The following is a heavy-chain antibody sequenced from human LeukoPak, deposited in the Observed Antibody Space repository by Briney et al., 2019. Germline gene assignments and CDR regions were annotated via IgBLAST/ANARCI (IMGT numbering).Heavy chain of an antibody. CDR3: AKDTSSSWYKDYYYMDV. Sequence: GGSLRLSCAASGFTFSSYAMSWFRQAPGKGLEWVSAISGSGGITYYADSGKGRFTISRDNSKNTLYLQMNSLRAEDTAVYYCAKDTSSSWYKDYYYMDVWGKGTTVTVSS. CDR1: GFTFSSYA. D-gene: IGHD6-13*01. V-gene: IGHV3-23*01. CDR2: ISGSGGIT. J-gene: IGHJ6*03.